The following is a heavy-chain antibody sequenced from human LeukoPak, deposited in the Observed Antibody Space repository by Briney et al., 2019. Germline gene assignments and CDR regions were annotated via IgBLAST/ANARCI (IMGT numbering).Heavy chain of an antibody. D-gene: IGHD2/OR15-2a*01. CDR2: INHSGST. Sequence: SGTLSLTCTVSGGSISGYYWSWIRQPPGKGLEWIGEINHSGSTTYNPSLKSRVTISVDTSKNQCSLKLSSVTAADTAVYYCARGGFFLAWFDPWGQGTLVTVSS. CDR3: ARGGFFLAWFDP. CDR1: GGSISGYY. J-gene: IGHJ5*02. V-gene: IGHV4-34*01.